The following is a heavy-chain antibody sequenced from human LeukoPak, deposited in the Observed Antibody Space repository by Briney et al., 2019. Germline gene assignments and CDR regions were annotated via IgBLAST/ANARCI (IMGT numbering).Heavy chain of an antibody. Sequence: SQTLSLTCAVSGGSISSGGYSWGWIRQPPGKGLEWIGYIYHSGSTYYNPSLKSRVTISVDRSKNQFSLKLSSVTAADTAVYYCARGSGSYAFDIWGQGTMVAVSS. V-gene: IGHV4-30-2*01. CDR2: IYHSGST. D-gene: IGHD3-10*01. CDR3: ARGSGSYAFDI. J-gene: IGHJ3*02. CDR1: GGSISSGGYS.